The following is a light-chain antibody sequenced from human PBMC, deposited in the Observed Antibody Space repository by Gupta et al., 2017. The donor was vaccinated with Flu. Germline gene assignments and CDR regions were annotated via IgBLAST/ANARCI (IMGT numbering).Light chain of an antibody. J-gene: IGLJ1*01. CDR3: AAWDDSLNGHYV. V-gene: IGLV1-44*01. Sequence: QSVLAQPPSASGTPGQRVTISCSGSSSNIGSNTVNWYQQVPGTAPNLLIYGNNQRPSGVPDRFSGSKSGTSAALAISGLQSEDEADYYCAAWDDSLNGHYVFGTGTKVTVL. CDR2: GNN. CDR1: SSNIGSNT.